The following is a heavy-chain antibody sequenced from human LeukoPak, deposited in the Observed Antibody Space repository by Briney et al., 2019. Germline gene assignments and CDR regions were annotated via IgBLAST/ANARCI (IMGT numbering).Heavy chain of an antibody. CDR2: INPSGGST. CDR1: GGTFSSYA. J-gene: IGHJ4*02. Sequence: ASVKVSCKASGGTFSSYAISWVRQALGQGLEWMGIINPSGGSTSYAQKFQGRVTMTRDTSTSTVYMELSSLRSEDTAVYYCASPVGATHWGQGTLVTVSS. CDR3: ASPVGATH. D-gene: IGHD1-26*01. V-gene: IGHV1-46*01.